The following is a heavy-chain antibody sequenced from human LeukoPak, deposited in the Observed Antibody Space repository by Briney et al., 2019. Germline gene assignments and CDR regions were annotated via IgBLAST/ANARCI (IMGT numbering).Heavy chain of an antibody. D-gene: IGHD2-21*01. CDR1: GGSISSSSYY. CDR2: IYYSGST. J-gene: IGHJ4*02. V-gene: IGHV4-39*01. CDR3: ARHNEFLIAREGFDY. Sequence: PSETLSLTCTVSGGSISSSSYYWGWIRQPPGKGLEWIGSIYYSGSTYYNPSLKSRVTISVDTSKNQFSLKLSSVTAADTAVYYCARHNEFLIAREGFDYWGQGTLVTVSS.